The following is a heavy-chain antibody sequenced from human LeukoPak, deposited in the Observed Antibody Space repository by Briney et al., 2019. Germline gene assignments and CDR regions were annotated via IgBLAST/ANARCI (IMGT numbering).Heavy chain of an antibody. V-gene: IGHV3-74*01. CDR3: ARDLAEYGWFGELYY. Sequence: GGSLRLSRAASGFTFSSYWMHWVRQAPGKGLVWVSRINSDGSTTSYADSVKGRFTISRDNAKNTLYLQMNSLRAEDTAVYYCARDLAEYGWFGELYYWGQGTLVTVSS. CDR1: GFTFSSYW. D-gene: IGHD3-10*01. CDR2: INSDGSTT. J-gene: IGHJ4*02.